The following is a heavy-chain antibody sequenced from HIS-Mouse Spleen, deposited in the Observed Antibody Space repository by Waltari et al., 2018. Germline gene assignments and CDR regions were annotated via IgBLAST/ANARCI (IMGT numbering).Heavy chain of an antibody. Sequence: QVQLVQSGAEVKKPGASVKVSCKASGYTFTSYDINWVRQATGQGLEWMGWMNPNSGNTGYAQKFQGRVTMTRNTSISTAYMELSSLRSEDTAVYYCARLYSGSYYYYYGMDVWGQGTTVTVSS. CDR3: ARLYSGSYYYYYGMDV. D-gene: IGHD1-26*01. CDR2: MNPNSGNT. V-gene: IGHV1-8*01. CDR1: GYTFTSYD. J-gene: IGHJ6*02.